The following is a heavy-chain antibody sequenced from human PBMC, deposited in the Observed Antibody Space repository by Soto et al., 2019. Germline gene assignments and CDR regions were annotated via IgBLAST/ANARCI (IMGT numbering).Heavy chain of an antibody. Sequence: PGGSLRLSCAASGFTFSSYSMNWVRQAPGKGLEWVSSISSSSSYIYYADSVKGRFTISRDNAKNSLYLQMNSLRAEDTAVYYCARVAPEMATSSDYWGQGTLVTVSS. CDR1: GFTFSSYS. J-gene: IGHJ4*02. D-gene: IGHD5-12*01. V-gene: IGHV3-21*01. CDR2: ISSSSSYI. CDR3: ARVAPEMATSSDY.